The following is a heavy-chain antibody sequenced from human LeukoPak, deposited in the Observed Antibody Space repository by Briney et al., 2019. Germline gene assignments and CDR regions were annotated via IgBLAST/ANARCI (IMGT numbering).Heavy chain of an antibody. V-gene: IGHV3-23*01. CDR3: AKRSGYSSGWFDY. CDR2: ISGSGGST. J-gene: IGHJ4*01. Sequence: QPGGSLRLSCAASGFTFSSYAMSWVRQAPGKGLEWVSAISGSGGSTYYADSVKGRFTISRDNSKNTVYLQMNNLSADDTAVYYCAKRSGYSSGWFDYWGHGTPVTVSS. CDR1: GFTFSSYA. D-gene: IGHD6-19*01.